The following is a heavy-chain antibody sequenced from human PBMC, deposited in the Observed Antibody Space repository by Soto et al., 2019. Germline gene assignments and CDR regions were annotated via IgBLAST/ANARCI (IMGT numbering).Heavy chain of an antibody. V-gene: IGHV4-4*02. CDR1: GGSISSSNW. CDR2: IYHSGST. Sequence: QVQLQETGPGLVKPSGTLSLTCAVSGGSISSSNWWSWVRQPPGKGLEWIGEIYHSGSTNYNPSLKSRVTISVDKSKTPRSLKLSSVAAADTAVYYCARVAVAGTRVDYWGQGTLVTVSS. CDR3: ARVAVAGTRVDY. J-gene: IGHJ4*02. D-gene: IGHD6-19*01.